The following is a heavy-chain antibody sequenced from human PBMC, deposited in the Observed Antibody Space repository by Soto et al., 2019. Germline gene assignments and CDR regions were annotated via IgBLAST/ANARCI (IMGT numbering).Heavy chain of an antibody. V-gene: IGHV3-48*03. CDR3: ARFCRGDSSGYYYAFDY. D-gene: IGHD3-22*01. Sequence: EVQLVESGGGLVQPGGSLRLSCAASGFTFSSYEMNWVRQAPGKGLEWVSYISSSGSTIYYADSVKGRFTISRDNAKNSLYMQMNSLRAEDTAVYYCARFCRGDSSGYYYAFDYWGQGTLVTVSS. CDR1: GFTFSSYE. J-gene: IGHJ4*02. CDR2: ISSSGSTI.